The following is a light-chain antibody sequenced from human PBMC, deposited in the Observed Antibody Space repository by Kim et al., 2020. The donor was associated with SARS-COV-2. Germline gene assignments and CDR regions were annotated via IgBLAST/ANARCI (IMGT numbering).Light chain of an antibody. CDR2: RDS. Sequence: SYELTQPLSVSVALGQTARITCGGDNIGSKNVHWYQQKPGQAPVLVIYRDSNRPSGIPDRFSGSNSGNTATLTISRAQAGDETNYYCQPWDSSADVVFGG. J-gene: IGLJ2*01. V-gene: IGLV3-9*01. CDR3: QPWDSSADVV. CDR1: NIGSKN.